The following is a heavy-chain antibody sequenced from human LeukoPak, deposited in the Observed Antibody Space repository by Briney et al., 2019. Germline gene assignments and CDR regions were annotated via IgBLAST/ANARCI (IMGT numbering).Heavy chain of an antibody. CDR1: GFTFSRYW. Sequence: GGSLRLSCAASGFTFSRYWMTWVRQAPGKGLEWVANIKEDGSENSYVESVKGRFAISRDNAKNSLYLQLNSLRAEDTAVYFCARQRYSDYWGQGTLVTVSS. V-gene: IGHV3-7*01. CDR2: IKEDGSEN. CDR3: ARQRYSDY. J-gene: IGHJ4*02. D-gene: IGHD1-1*01.